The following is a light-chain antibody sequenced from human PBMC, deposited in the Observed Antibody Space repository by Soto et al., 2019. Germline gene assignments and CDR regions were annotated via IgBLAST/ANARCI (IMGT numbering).Light chain of an antibody. CDR3: QQYNSPTT. CDR2: DAS. Sequence: GDRVIITCRASQSITTWLAWYQQKPGKAPKLLIYDASSLESGVPSRFSGSGSGTEFTLTISSLQPDDFATYYCQQYNSPTTLGKGTRLEIK. CDR1: QSITTW. V-gene: IGKV1-5*01. J-gene: IGKJ5*01.